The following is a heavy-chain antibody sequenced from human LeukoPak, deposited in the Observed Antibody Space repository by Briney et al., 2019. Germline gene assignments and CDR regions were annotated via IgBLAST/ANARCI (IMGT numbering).Heavy chain of an antibody. J-gene: IGHJ3*02. V-gene: IGHV4-30-2*01. CDR3: ARDVAAAGTEAFDI. Sequence: SQTLSLTCTVSGGSISSGGYYWSWIRQPPGKGLEWIGYIYHSGSTYYNPSLKSRVTISVDRSKNQFSLKLSSVTAADTAVYYCARDVAAAGTEAFDIWGQGTMVTVSS. D-gene: IGHD6-13*01. CDR2: IYHSGST. CDR1: GGSISSGGYY.